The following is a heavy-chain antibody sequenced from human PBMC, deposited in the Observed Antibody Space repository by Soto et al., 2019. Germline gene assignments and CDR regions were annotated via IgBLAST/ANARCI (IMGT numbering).Heavy chain of an antibody. V-gene: IGHV1-18*04. CDR3: ARDLGYGDYGTDF. Sequence: QVQLVQSGAEVKKPGASVKVSCQASGYSFSNNGISWVRQAPGQGFEWMGWINVDNGNTNYAQKFQGRVTMTTDTSTRTAYMELRSLRSDDTAVYYCARDLGYGDYGTDFWGQGTLVTVSS. J-gene: IGHJ4*02. CDR2: INVDNGNT. CDR1: GYSFSNNG. D-gene: IGHD4-17*01.